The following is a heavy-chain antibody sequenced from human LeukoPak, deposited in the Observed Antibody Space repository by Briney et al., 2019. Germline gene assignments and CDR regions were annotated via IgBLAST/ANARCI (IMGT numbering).Heavy chain of an antibody. D-gene: IGHD5-24*01. Sequence: ASVKVSCKASGYTFTGYYIHWVRQAPGQGLEWMGMIYPRDGSTSYAQKFQGRVTVTRDTSTSTVHMELSGLRSEDTAVYYCARDRRDGYINWGQGTLVTVSS. CDR2: IYPRDGST. V-gene: IGHV1-46*01. CDR1: GYTFTGYY. J-gene: IGHJ4*02. CDR3: ARDRRDGYIN.